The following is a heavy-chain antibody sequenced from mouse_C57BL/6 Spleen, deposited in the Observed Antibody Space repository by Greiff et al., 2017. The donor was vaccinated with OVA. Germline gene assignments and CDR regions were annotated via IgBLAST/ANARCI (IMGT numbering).Heavy chain of an antibody. Sequence: EVMLVESGGGLVKPGGSLKLSCAASGFTFSDYGMHWVRQAPETGLEWVAYISSGSSTIYYADTVKGRFTISRDNAKNTLFLQMTSLRSEDTAMYYCARNGNYPFAYWGQGTLVTVSA. V-gene: IGHV5-17*01. J-gene: IGHJ3*01. CDR2: ISSGSSTI. D-gene: IGHD2-1*01. CDR3: ARNGNYPFAY. CDR1: GFTFSDYG.